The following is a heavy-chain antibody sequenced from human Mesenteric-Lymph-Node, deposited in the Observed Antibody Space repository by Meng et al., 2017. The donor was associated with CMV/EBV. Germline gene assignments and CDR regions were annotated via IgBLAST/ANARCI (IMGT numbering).Heavy chain of an antibody. Sequence: SETLSLTCTVYGGSFSAYYWGWIRQPPGKGLEWIGYIYYSGSTYYNPSLKSRVTISVDTSKNQFSLKLSSVTAADTAVYYCARDPTLGYCSSTSCYMGAFDIWGQGTMVTVSS. J-gene: IGHJ3*02. CDR3: ARDPTLGYCSSTSCYMGAFDI. CDR1: GGSFSAYY. D-gene: IGHD2-2*02. CDR2: IYYSGST. V-gene: IGHV4-30-4*08.